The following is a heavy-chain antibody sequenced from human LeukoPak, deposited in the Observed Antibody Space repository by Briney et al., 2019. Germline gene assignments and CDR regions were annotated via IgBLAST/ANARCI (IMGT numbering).Heavy chain of an antibody. CDR1: GFTFSRFS. CDR3: VQSGGMDV. V-gene: IGHV3-74*01. CDR2: INNDGTGT. J-gene: IGHJ6*02. Sequence: PGGSLRLSCAASGFTFSRFSMHWVREAPGKGLLWVSRINNDGTGTNYADSVKGRFTISRDNAKNTLYLQMNSLRAEDTAVYYCVQSGGMDVWGQGTTVTVSS.